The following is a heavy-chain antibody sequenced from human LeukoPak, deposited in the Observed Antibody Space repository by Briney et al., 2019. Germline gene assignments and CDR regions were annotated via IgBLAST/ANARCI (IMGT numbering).Heavy chain of an antibody. V-gene: IGHV4-59*12. Sequence: SETLSLTCTVSGGSISSYYWSWIRQPPGKGLEWIGYIYYSGSTNYNPSLKSRVTISVDTSKNQFSLKLSSVTAADTAVYYCAKDSSSLYSGNGSPDYWGQGTLVTVSS. D-gene: IGHD1-26*01. CDR2: IYYSGST. CDR1: GGSISSYY. CDR3: AKDSSSLYSGNGSPDY. J-gene: IGHJ4*02.